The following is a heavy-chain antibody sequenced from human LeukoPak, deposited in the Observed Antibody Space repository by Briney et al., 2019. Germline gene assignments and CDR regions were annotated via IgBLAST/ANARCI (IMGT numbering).Heavy chain of an antibody. J-gene: IGHJ4*02. Sequence: EASVKVSCKTSGYTLTNYYMHWVRQAPGQGLEWMGLINPSGGSTNYAQKFQGRVTMTRDTSTSTVYMDLSSLRSEDTAVYYCARGGYSGYDPPYFFDYWGQGTLVTVSS. CDR2: INPSGGST. V-gene: IGHV1-46*01. D-gene: IGHD5-12*01. CDR3: ARGGYSGYDPPYFFDY. CDR1: GYTLTNYY.